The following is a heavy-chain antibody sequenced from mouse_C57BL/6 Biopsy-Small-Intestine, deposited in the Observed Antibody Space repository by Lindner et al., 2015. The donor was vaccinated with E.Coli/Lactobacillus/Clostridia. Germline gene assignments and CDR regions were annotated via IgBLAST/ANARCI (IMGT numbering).Heavy chain of an antibody. V-gene: IGHV1-54*01. CDR1: GYAFTNYL. CDR2: INPGSGGT. Sequence: VQLQESGAELVRPGTSVKVSCKASGYAFTNYLIEWVKQRPGQGLEWIGVINPGSGGTNYNEKFLGKAILTADRSSSAAYMQLSSLTSEDSAVYFCAREGDSPFDYWGQGTTLTVSS. CDR3: AREGDSPFDY. J-gene: IGHJ2*01.